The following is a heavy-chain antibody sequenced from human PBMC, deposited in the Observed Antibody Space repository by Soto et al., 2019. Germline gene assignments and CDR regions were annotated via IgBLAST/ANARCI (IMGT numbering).Heavy chain of an antibody. CDR1: GFTFSSYA. D-gene: IGHD3-10*01. Sequence: DVQLLESGGHLVQPGGSLRLSCAASGFTFSSYAMSWVRQAPGKGMEWVSSVSAGGDMTYYSDSVKGRFTISRDNSNNALFLQMNSLRIEDKALYYCARGARGGSGSPASYYYSGLDVWGQGTTVTVS. CDR3: ARGARGGSGSPASYYYSGLDV. CDR2: VSAGGDMT. J-gene: IGHJ6*02. V-gene: IGHV3-23*01.